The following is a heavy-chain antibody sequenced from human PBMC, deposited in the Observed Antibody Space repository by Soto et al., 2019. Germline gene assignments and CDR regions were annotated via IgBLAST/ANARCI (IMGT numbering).Heavy chain of an antibody. D-gene: IGHD3-16*01. CDR1: GFTFSNHA. CDR3: AKKRSGSWSMGCFDS. J-gene: IGHJ4*02. Sequence: EVHLLESGGALVQPGGSLRLSCAASGFTFSNHAMNWVRQAPGKGLEWLSAISGNANDIYYADSVKGRFTISRDSSTNTVFLQMNSLRAEDTALYYCAKKRSGSWSMGCFDSWGQGTLVTVSS. CDR2: ISGNANDI. V-gene: IGHV3-23*01.